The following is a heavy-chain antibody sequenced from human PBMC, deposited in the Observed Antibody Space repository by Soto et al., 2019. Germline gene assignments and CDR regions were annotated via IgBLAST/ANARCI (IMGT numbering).Heavy chain of an antibody. J-gene: IGHJ4*02. V-gene: IGHV4-59*08. CDR1: GGSISSYY. Sequence: QVQLQESGPGLVKPSETLSLTCTVSGGSISSYYWSWIRQPPGKGLEWIGYIYYSGSTNYNPFLKSRVTISVDTSKNQFSLKLSSVTAADTAVYYCARRSSAHDYWGQGTLVTVSS. CDR2: IYYSGST. D-gene: IGHD6-6*01. CDR3: ARRSSAHDY.